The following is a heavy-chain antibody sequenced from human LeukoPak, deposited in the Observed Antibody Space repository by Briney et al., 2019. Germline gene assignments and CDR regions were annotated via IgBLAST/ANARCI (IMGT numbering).Heavy chain of an antibody. J-gene: IGHJ3*02. D-gene: IGHD4-11*01. Sequence: PGGSLRLSCAASGFNFDDYALHWVRQGPGKGLEWVSGINWISGVIGYADSVKGRFTISRDNAKNSLYLQMNSLRAEDTTLYYCANLPYTNDAFDIWGQGTMVTVSS. CDR2: INWISGVI. CDR3: ANLPYTNDAFDI. CDR1: GFNFDDYA. V-gene: IGHV3-9*01.